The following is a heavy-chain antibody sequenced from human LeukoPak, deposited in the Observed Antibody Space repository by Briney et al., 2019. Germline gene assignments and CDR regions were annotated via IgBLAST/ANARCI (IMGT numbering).Heavy chain of an antibody. CDR1: GFTFSDYY. Sequence: GGSLRLSCAASGFTFSDYYMSWIRQAPGKGLEWVSYISSSGSTIYYADSVKGRFTISRDNAKNSLYLQMSSLRAEDTAVYYCARGSTMGATDAFDIWGQGTMVTVSS. J-gene: IGHJ3*02. V-gene: IGHV3-11*04. CDR2: ISSSGSTI. D-gene: IGHD1-26*01. CDR3: ARGSTMGATDAFDI.